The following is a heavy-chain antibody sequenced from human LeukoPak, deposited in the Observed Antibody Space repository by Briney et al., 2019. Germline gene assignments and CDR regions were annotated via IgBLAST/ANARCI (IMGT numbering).Heavy chain of an antibody. CDR1: GGSISSSSYY. D-gene: IGHD3-3*01. J-gene: IGHJ4*02. V-gene: IGHV4-39*07. CDR2: IYYSGST. CDR3: ARGAPGYDFWSGYLPKIQFDY. Sequence: PSETLSLTCTVSGGSISSSSYYWGWIRQPPGKGLEWIGSIYYSGSTYYNPSLKSRVTISVDTSKNQFSLNLSSVTAADTAVYYCARGAPGYDFWSGYLPKIQFDYWGQGTLVTVSS.